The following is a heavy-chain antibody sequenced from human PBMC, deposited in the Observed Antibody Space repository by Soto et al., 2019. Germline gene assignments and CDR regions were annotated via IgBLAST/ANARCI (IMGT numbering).Heavy chain of an antibody. Sequence: QVQLQESGPGLVKPSETLSLTRTVSGGSISSYYWSWIRQPPGKGLEWIGYIYYSGSTNYNPSLKSRVTISVDTSKNQFSLKLSSVTAADTAVYYCARMDYGTTDYWGQGTLVTVSS. CDR1: GGSISSYY. CDR2: IYYSGST. CDR3: ARMDYGTTDY. V-gene: IGHV4-59*08. D-gene: IGHD4-17*01. J-gene: IGHJ4*02.